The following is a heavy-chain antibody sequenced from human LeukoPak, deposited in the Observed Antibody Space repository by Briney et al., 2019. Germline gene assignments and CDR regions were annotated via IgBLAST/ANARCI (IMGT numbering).Heavy chain of an antibody. CDR3: ASGSDTWGTQPKYYFDY. CDR1: GGSISSSSFY. Sequence: SETLSLTCTVSGGSISSSSFYWGWIRQPPGKGLEWIGTIYYTGSTYYNPSLKSRVTISVDTSKNQFSLELSSVTATDTAVYYCASGSDTWGTQPKYYFDYWGQGSLVTVSS. J-gene: IGHJ4*02. V-gene: IGHV4-39*01. CDR2: IYYTGST. D-gene: IGHD2-15*01.